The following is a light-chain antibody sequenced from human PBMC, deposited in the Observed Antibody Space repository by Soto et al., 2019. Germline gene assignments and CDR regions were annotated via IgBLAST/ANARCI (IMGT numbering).Light chain of an antibody. Sequence: AIRMTQSPSSVSASTGDRVTITCRASQGISSYLAWYQQKPGKAPKLLIYAASTLQSGVPSRFSGSGSGTDFTLTISCLQSEDFATYYCQQSYSTPITFGQGTLLEIK. CDR2: AAS. CDR1: QGISSY. J-gene: IGKJ5*01. CDR3: QQSYSTPIT. V-gene: IGKV1-8*01.